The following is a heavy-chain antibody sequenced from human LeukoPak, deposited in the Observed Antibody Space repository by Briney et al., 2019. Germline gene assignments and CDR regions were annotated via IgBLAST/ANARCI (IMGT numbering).Heavy chain of an antibody. CDR2: ISGSGGST. Sequence: GGSLRISCAASGFTFSSHAMTWVRQTPGKGLEWVSSISGSGGSTYYADSVKGRFSISRDNSKNNVYLQMNSLRADDTAMYYCASWAGSSGWYGPFDYWGQGTLVTVSS. J-gene: IGHJ4*02. CDR1: GFTFSSHA. CDR3: ASWAGSSGWYGPFDY. V-gene: IGHV3-23*01. D-gene: IGHD6-19*01.